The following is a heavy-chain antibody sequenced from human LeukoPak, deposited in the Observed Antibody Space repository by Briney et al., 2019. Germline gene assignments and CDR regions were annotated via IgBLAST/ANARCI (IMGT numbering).Heavy chain of an antibody. J-gene: IGHJ4*02. Sequence: ASVKVSCKASGYTFTGYYMHWVRQAPGQGLEWMGWINPNSGGTNYAQKFQGRVTMTRDTSISTAYMELSRLRSDDTAVYYCARATRGYFDWLSPDYWGQGTLVTVSS. CDR1: GYTFTGYY. CDR2: INPNSGGT. D-gene: IGHD3-9*01. CDR3: ARATRGYFDWLSPDY. V-gene: IGHV1-2*02.